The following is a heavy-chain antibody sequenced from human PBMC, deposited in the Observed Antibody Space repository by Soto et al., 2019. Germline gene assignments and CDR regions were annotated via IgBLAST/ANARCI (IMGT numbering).Heavy chain of an antibody. V-gene: IGHV3-64D*06. Sequence: PGKGLEYVSAISSNGGSTYYADSVKGRFTISRDNSKNMLYLQMSSLRAEDTAVYYCVKALRYFDWLPDFVYSGQGTLVSVSS. D-gene: IGHD3-9*01. CDR3: VKALRYFDWLPDFVY. CDR2: ISSNGGST. J-gene: IGHJ4*02.